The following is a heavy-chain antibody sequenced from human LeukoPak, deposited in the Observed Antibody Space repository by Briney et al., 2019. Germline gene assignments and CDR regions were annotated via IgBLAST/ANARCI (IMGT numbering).Heavy chain of an antibody. Sequence: ASVKVSCKASGYTFTGYYMHWVRQAPGQGLEWMGWINPNSGGTNYAQKFQGRVTMTRDTSISTAYMGLSRLRSDDTAVYYCARDLGCSGGSCDLNWFDPWGQGTLVTVSS. J-gene: IGHJ5*02. CDR3: ARDLGCSGGSCDLNWFDP. D-gene: IGHD2-15*01. CDR1: GYTFTGYY. V-gene: IGHV1-2*02. CDR2: INPNSGGT.